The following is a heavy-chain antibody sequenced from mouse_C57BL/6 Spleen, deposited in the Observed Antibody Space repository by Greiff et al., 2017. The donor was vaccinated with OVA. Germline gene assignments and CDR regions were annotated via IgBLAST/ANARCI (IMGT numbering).Heavy chain of an antibody. CDR2: IYPGSGST. D-gene: IGHD2-4*01. J-gene: IGHJ3*01. V-gene: IGHV1-55*01. CDR1: GYTFTSYW. CDR3: ARYDYDEGWFAY. Sequence: QVQLQQSGAELVKPGASVKMSCKASGYTFTSYWITWVKQRPGQGLEWIGDIYPGSGSTNYNEKFKSKATLTVDTSSSTAYMQLSSLTSEDSAVYYCARYDYDEGWFAYWGQGTLVTVSA.